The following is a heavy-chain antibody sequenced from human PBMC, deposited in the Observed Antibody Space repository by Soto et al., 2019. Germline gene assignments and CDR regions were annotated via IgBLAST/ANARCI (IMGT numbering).Heavy chain of an antibody. CDR2: VSNDGRNK. CDR3: ARDRDGYNFHYFDY. CDR1: GFPFSIYA. D-gene: IGHD5-12*01. J-gene: IGHJ4*02. Sequence: QVQLVESGGGVAQPGRSLRLSCAASGFPFSIYAMHWVRQAPGKGLEWVAVVSNDGRNKYYADSVKGRFTISRDSSQNTMYLQMNSLRVEDTAVYYCARDRDGYNFHYFDYWGQGTLVTVSS. V-gene: IGHV3-30*04.